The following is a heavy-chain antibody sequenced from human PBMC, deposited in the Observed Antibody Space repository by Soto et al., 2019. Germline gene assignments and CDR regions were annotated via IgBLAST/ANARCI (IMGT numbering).Heavy chain of an antibody. V-gene: IGHV4-39*01. Sequence: SETLSLTYTVSGGSISSTSYYWGWIRQAPGKGLEWIASVHYSGSTYYNPSLKSRVTISVDTSKNQFSLKLSSVTAADTAVYYCARRQLLGRDYFDYWGQGTRVTVSS. CDR2: VHYSGST. D-gene: IGHD2-2*01. J-gene: IGHJ4*02. CDR3: ARRQLLGRDYFDY. CDR1: GGSISSTSYY.